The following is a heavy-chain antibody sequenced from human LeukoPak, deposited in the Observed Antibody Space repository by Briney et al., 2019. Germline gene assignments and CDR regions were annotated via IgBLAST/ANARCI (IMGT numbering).Heavy chain of an antibody. V-gene: IGHV1-2*02. CDR1: GYTFADYY. CDR3: ARTSSSWYLAFDY. J-gene: IGHJ4*02. CDR2: INPNSGGT. D-gene: IGHD6-13*01. Sequence: ASVKVSCKASGYTFADYYMNWVRQAPGQGLEWMGWINPNSGGTNYAQKFQGRVTKTRDTSISTAYMELSRLRSDDTAVYYCARTSSSWYLAFDYWGQGTLVTVSS.